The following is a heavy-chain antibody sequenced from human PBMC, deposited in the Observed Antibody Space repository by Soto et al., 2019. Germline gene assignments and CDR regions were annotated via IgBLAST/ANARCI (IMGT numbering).Heavy chain of an antibody. CDR3: AKGSRMWTPDY. CDR2: IAPGNGNT. J-gene: IGHJ4*02. V-gene: IGHV1-3*01. Sequence: VKVSCKASGYTFTDSAIHWVRQAPGQSLELLGWIAPGNGNTKYSQKFQGRVTITRDTSATTAYMELSSLRSEGTAVYYCAKGSRMWTPDYWGQGTLVTVSS. CDR1: GYTFTDSA. D-gene: IGHD2-21*01.